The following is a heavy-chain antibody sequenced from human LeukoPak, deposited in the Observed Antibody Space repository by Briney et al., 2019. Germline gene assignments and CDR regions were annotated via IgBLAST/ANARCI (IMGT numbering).Heavy chain of an antibody. V-gene: IGHV3-48*01. CDR1: GFTFSSYS. CDR3: ARSLMVRGAINWLDP. J-gene: IGHJ5*02. D-gene: IGHD3-10*01. CDR2: ISTSSSTI. Sequence: GGSLRLSCAASGFTFSSYSMNWVRQAPGKGLEGVSYISTSSSTIYYADSVKGRFTISRDNSKNTMYLQMNSLRVEDTAVYYCARSLMVRGAINWLDPWGQGTLVIVSS.